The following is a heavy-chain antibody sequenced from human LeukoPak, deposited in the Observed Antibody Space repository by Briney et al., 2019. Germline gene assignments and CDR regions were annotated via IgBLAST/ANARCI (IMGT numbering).Heavy chain of an antibody. CDR1: GYSFSTYW. D-gene: IGHD2/OR15-2a*01. CDR3: ARHDQFRHNSTWHVVDY. V-gene: IGHV5-51*01. CDR2: IYPGDSET. Sequence: GESLKISCKGSGYSFSTYWIGWVRQMPGKGLEWMGIIYPGDSETRYSPSFQGQVTISADKSTITAYLQWSTLKASDTAIYYCARHDQFRHNSTWHVVDYWGQGTLVNVAS. J-gene: IGHJ4*02.